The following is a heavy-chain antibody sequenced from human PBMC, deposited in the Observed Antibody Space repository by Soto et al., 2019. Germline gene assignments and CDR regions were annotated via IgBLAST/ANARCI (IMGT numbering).Heavy chain of an antibody. D-gene: IGHD3-22*01. Sequence: PSETLSLTCAVYGGSFSGYYWSWIRQPPGKGLEWIGEINHSGSTNYNPSLKSRVTISVDTSKNQFSLKLSSVTAADTAVYYCATLDSSGRYYYGMDVWGQGTTVTVSS. V-gene: IGHV4-34*01. CDR1: GGSFSGYY. CDR2: INHSGST. J-gene: IGHJ6*02. CDR3: ATLDSSGRYYYGMDV.